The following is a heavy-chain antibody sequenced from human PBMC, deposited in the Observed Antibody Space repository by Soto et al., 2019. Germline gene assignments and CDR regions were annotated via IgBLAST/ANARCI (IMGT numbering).Heavy chain of an antibody. Sequence: QVHLLESGPGLVKPSQTLSLTCSVSGDSISTVDYFWAWIRQPPGQALEYIGYIYKSTTTYYNPSFESRVAISLDTSKSQFSLNVTSVTAADTAVYFCARGRYCLTGRCFPNWFDSWDQGTLVTVSS. CDR2: IYKSTTT. CDR3: ARGRYCLTGRCFPNWFDS. D-gene: IGHD2-15*01. V-gene: IGHV4-30-4*01. CDR1: GDSISTVDYF. J-gene: IGHJ5*01.